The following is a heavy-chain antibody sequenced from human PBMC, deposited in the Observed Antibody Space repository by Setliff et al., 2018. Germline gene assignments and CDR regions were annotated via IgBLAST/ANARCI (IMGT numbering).Heavy chain of an antibody. CDR3: ARDPNGDYVGAFDP. D-gene: IGHD4-17*01. Sequence: PGGSLRLSCAASGFAFRSYAMDWVRRAPGRGPEWVAFIRYDGSKVLYADSVKGRVTISKDDSKNTLYLQMDNLRPDDTAVYYCARDPNGDYVGAFDPWGQGILVTVSS. V-gene: IGHV3-30*02. CDR1: GFAFRSYA. CDR2: IRYDGSKV. J-gene: IGHJ5*02.